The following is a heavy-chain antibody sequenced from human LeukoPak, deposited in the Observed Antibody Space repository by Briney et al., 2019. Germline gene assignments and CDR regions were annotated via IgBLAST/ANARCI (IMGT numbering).Heavy chain of an antibody. CDR3: ERRSGYGYYFDY. J-gene: IGHJ4*02. D-gene: IGHD5-12*01. CDR1: GYSFTSYW. V-gene: IGHV5-51*01. CDR2: IYPGDSVT. Sequence: ASVKISWKGSGYSFTSYWIGWERQMHGKGLGWMGIIYPGDSVTRYSASFQGQVTMSVDKSISTAYLQWSSLKASDTAMYYCERRSGYGYYFDYWGQGTLVTVSS.